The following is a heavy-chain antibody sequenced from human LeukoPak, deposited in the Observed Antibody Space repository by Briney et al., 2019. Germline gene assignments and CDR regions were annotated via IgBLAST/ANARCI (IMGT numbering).Heavy chain of an antibody. CDR3: ARVRSGPTLNWFDP. CDR1: GGSISSYY. D-gene: IGHD3-10*01. V-gene: IGHV4-59*01. Sequence: SETLSLTCTVSGGSISSYYWSWIRQPPGKGLERIGYIYYSGSTNYNPSLKSRVTISVDTSKNQFSLKLSSVTAADTAVYYCARVRSGPTLNWFDPWGQGTLVTVSS. J-gene: IGHJ5*02. CDR2: IYYSGST.